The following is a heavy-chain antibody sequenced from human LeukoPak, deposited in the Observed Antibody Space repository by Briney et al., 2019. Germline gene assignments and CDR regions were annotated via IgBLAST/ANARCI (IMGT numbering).Heavy chain of an antibody. CDR1: GFTFSSYD. D-gene: IGHD2-2*01. V-gene: IGHV3-48*03. CDR2: ISSSGSTI. J-gene: IGHJ4*02. Sequence: GGSLRLSYAASGFTFSSYDMNWVRQAPGKGLGWGSYISSSGSTIYYADSVKGRFTISRANAKNSLYLQMNSLRAEDTAVYYCARDRGHCSSTSCRNFDYWGQGTLVTVSS. CDR3: ARDRGHCSSTSCRNFDY.